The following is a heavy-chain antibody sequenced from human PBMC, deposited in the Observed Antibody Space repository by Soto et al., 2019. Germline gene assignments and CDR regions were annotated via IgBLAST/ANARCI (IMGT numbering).Heavy chain of an antibody. V-gene: IGHV3-23*01. CDR2: ISGSGGST. D-gene: IGHD2-2*01. Sequence: EVQLLESGGGLVQPGESLRLSCAASGFTFSSYAMSWVRQAPGKGLEWVSAISGSGGSTYYADSVKGRFTISRDNSKNTLYLQMNSLRAEDTAVYYCATERGYCSSTSCYLSSFDYWGQGTLVTVSS. CDR1: GFTFSSYA. CDR3: ATERGYCSSTSCYLSSFDY. J-gene: IGHJ4*02.